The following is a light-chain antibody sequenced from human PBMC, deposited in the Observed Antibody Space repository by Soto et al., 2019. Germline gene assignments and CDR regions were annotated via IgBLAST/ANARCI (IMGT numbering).Light chain of an antibody. V-gene: IGLV2-8*01. CDR1: SSDIGNNNY. J-gene: IGLJ3*02. CDR2: EVS. Sequence: QSALTQPPSASGSPGQSVTISCTGNSSDIGNNNYVSWYQQHPGKAPKLMIYEVSKRPSGVPDRFSGSKSGTSAPLAISGLQSEDDADYYCATWDDALHGWVFGGGTKVTVL. CDR3: ATWDDALHGWV.